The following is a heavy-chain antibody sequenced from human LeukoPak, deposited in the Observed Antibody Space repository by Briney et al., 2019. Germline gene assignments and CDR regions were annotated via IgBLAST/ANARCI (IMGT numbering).Heavy chain of an antibody. D-gene: IGHD4-17*01. CDR3: ARDIGLGYYGDYVERSLSY. CDR1: GFTFSSYA. J-gene: IGHJ4*02. CDR2: ISYDGSNK. V-gene: IGHV3-30-3*01. Sequence: PGGSLRLSCAASGFTFSSYAMHWVRQAPGKGLVGVTDISYDGSNKCYADSVKDRFTISRDNSKNTLYLQMNSLRAEDTAVYYWARDIGLGYYGDYVERSLSYWGQGTLVTVSS.